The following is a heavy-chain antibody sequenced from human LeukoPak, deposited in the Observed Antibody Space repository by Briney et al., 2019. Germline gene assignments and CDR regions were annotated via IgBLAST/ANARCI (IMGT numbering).Heavy chain of an antibody. CDR1: GGTFSSYA. CDR2: IIPIFGTA. Sequence: AASVKVSCKASGGTFSSYAINWVRQAPGQGLEWMGGIIPIFGTANYAQKFQGRVTITADESTSTAYMELSSLRSEDTAVYYCASLRAVGATAEAPWGQGTLVTVSS. V-gene: IGHV1-69*13. J-gene: IGHJ5*02. D-gene: IGHD1-26*01. CDR3: ASLRAVGATAEAP.